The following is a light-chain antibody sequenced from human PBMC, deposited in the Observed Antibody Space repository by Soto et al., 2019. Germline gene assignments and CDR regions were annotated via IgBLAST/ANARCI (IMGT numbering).Light chain of an antibody. CDR3: QQYENLPT. Sequence: DIHVTQSPSSLSASVLDIFTITYQASQNINNYLNWYQQKPGRAPKLLIYDASNLEAGVPSRFRGSGSGTDFTFTISRLQPEDIATYYCQQYENLPTFGQGTRLEIK. J-gene: IGKJ5*01. V-gene: IGKV1-33*01. CDR2: DAS. CDR1: QNINNY.